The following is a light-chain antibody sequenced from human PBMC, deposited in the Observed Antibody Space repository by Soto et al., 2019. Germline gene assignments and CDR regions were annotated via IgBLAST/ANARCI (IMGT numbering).Light chain of an antibody. CDR3: QHYNNWPLT. CDR2: GAS. V-gene: IGKV3-15*01. J-gene: IGKJ4*01. CDR1: QSVSSN. Sequence: EIVMTQSPATLSVSPGERATLSCRASQSVSSNLAWYQQKRGQAPRLLLYGASTRATGIPARFSGSGSGTEFTLTISSLQSEDFAIYYCQHYNNWPLTFGGGTKVDIK.